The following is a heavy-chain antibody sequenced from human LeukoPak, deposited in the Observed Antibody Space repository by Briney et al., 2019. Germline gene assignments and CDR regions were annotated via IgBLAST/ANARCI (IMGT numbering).Heavy chain of an antibody. CDR3: AKDGSLYSSGWYYSN. CDR1: GFTFTRYW. Sequence: GGSLRLSCAASGFTFTRYWMSWVRQAPGKGLEWVSAISGSGGSTYYADSVKGRFTISRDNSKNTLYLQMNSLRAEDTAVYYCAKDGSLYSSGWYYSNWGQGTLVTVSS. CDR2: ISGSGGST. D-gene: IGHD6-19*01. V-gene: IGHV3-23*01. J-gene: IGHJ4*02.